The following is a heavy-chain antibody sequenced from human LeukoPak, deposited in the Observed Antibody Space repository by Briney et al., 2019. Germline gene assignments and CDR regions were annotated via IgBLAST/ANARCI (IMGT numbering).Heavy chain of an antibody. CDR1: GASISSYQ. V-gene: IGHV4-4*07. CDR3: AREDGSGTYDY. J-gene: IGHJ4*02. CDR2: IYSSGST. Sequence: PSETLSLTCTVSGASISSYQWSWIRQPAGKGLEWIGRIYSSGSTNYNPSLKSRVTMSIDTSKTQFSLWLISVTAPDTAVYYCAREDGSGTYDYWGQGTLVTVSS. D-gene: IGHD3-10*01.